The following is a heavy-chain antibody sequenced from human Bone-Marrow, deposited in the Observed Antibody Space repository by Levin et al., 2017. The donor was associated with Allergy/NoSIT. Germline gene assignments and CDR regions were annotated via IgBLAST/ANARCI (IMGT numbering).Heavy chain of an antibody. D-gene: IGHD6-13*01. CDR1: GFSFSTDY. J-gene: IGHJ4*02. CDR2: ISSSGSST. V-gene: IGHV3-48*02. CDR3: VRGYSSTPY. Sequence: GESLKISCATSGFSFSTDYMNWVRQAPGKGLEWISYISSSGSSTYYADSVKGRFTISRDNAKSSLYLQMHSLRDEDTAVYYCVRGYSSTPYWGQGTQDTVSS.